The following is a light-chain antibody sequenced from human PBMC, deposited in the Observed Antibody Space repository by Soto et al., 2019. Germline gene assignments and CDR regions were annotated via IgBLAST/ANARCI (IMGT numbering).Light chain of an antibody. Sequence: EIVLTHAPGTLCLSPGERATLSGRAVQSVSSSYLAWYQQKPGQPPRLLISGASSRATGIPDRFSGSGSGTDFTLTISRLEPEDFEVYFCQWYGRSPRTFGQGTKVDI. CDR2: GAS. J-gene: IGKJ1*01. V-gene: IGKV3-20*01. CDR3: QWYGRSPRT. CDR1: QSVSSSY.